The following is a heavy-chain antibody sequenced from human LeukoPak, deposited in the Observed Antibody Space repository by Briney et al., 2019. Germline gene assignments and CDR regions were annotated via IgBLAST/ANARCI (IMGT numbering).Heavy chain of an antibody. D-gene: IGHD7-27*01. CDR3: GKSHWGIRTGGTYYYGMDV. V-gene: IGHV3-66*01. Sequence: GGSLRLSCAASGFTVSGNYMSWVRQAPGKGLKWVSILYSGGNTYYADSVKDRFTISRDNSKNTLYLQMNSLRGEDTAVYCCGKSHWGIRTGGTYYYGMDVWGQGTTVTVS. CDR2: LYSGGNT. J-gene: IGHJ6*02. CDR1: GFTVSGNY.